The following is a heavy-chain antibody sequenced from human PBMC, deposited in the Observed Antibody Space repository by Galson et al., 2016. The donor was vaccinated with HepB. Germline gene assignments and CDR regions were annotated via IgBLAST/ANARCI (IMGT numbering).Heavy chain of an antibody. J-gene: IGHJ6*02. V-gene: IGHV3-21*04. D-gene: IGHD3-3*01. Sequence: SLRLSCAASGFSLSSDNMNWVRQAPGKGLEWVASISSSSIYIYYADSVKGRFTISRDNPKSTVYLHMNSLTGGDTAIYYCAIGMEVWPHGMDVWGQGTTVTVSS. CDR3: AIGMEVWPHGMDV. CDR2: ISSSSIYI. CDR1: GFSLSSDN.